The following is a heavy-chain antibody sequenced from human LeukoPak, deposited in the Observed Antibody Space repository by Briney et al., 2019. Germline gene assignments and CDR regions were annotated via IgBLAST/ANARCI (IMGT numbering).Heavy chain of an antibody. CDR1: GFTFSYYW. CDR3: ARGRTWVDY. J-gene: IGHJ4*02. V-gene: IGHV3-7*01. CDR2: INQDGSEK. Sequence: PGGSLRLSCAASGFTFSYYWMTWVRQAPGKGLEWVANINQDGSEKYYVDSVKGRFTISRDNAKNSLSLQMNSLRAEGTAVYYCARGRTWVDYWGQGTLVTVSS. D-gene: IGHD3-16*01.